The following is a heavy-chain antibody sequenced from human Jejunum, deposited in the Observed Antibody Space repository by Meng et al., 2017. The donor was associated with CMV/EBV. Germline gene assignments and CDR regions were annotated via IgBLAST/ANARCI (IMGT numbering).Heavy chain of an antibody. CDR2: ITASDNFI. CDR1: GFSFSSYS. J-gene: IGHJ4*02. V-gene: IGHV3-21*06. D-gene: IGHD5-12*01. CDR3: ARDRQVATIMNFDY. Sequence: SGFSFSSYSKNWVRQAPGKGLAWVSTITASDNFIYYADSVMGRFTISRDNAKNSLYLQMNSLGADDTGVYYCARDRQVATIMNFDYWGQGARVTVSS.